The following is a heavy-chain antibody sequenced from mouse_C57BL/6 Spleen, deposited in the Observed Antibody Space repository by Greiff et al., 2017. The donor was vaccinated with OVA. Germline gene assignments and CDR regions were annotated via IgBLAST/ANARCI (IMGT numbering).Heavy chain of an antibody. D-gene: IGHD2-1*01. CDR3: ARRLYGNPSFDY. Sequence: QVQLQQPGAELVKPGASVKLSCKASGYTFTSYWMQWVKQRPGQGLEWIGEIDPSDSYTNYNQKFKGKATLTVDTSSSTAYMQLSSLTSEDSAVYYCARRLYGNPSFDYWGQGTTLTVSS. V-gene: IGHV1-50*01. CDR1: GYTFTSYW. CDR2: IDPSDSYT. J-gene: IGHJ2*01.